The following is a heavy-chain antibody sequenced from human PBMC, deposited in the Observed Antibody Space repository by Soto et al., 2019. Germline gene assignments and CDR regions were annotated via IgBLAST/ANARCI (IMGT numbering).Heavy chain of an antibody. Sequence: ASVKVSCKASGYTFTSYGISWVRQAPGQGLEWMGWISAYNGNTNYAQKLQGRVTMTTDTSTSTAYMELRSLRSDDTAVYYCARDRQLTIFGDDYYYGMDVWGQGTTVTVSS. V-gene: IGHV1-18*04. CDR1: GYTFTSYG. J-gene: IGHJ6*02. D-gene: IGHD3-3*01. CDR2: ISAYNGNT. CDR3: ARDRQLTIFGDDYYYGMDV.